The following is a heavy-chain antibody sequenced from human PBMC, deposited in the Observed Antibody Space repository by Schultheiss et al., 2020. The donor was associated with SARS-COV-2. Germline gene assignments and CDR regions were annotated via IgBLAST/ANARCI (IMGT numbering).Heavy chain of an antibody. Sequence: SQTLSLTCPVSSGSLIPYYWTWIRQPPGKGLEWIGYISYTGSPSYNPSLKSRVTFSLDTSKKQFSLRLNSVTAADTAVYYCARAARVEQLFSVRGGHLDYWGRGALVTVSS. CDR1: SGSLIPYY. CDR3: ARAARVEQLFSVRGGHLDY. CDR2: ISYTGSP. J-gene: IGHJ4*02. V-gene: IGHV4-59*01. D-gene: IGHD3-10*01.